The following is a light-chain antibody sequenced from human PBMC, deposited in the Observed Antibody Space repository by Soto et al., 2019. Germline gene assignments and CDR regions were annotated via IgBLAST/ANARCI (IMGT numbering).Light chain of an antibody. CDR3: QQRGNWPRT. V-gene: IGKV3-11*01. J-gene: IGKJ1*01. Sequence: DIVLTQSPATLSLSPGERATLSCRASQSVSSYLAWYQQKPGQAPRLLIYDASKRATGIPARFSGSGSGTDFTLTISNLEPEDFAVYYCQQRGNWPRTFGQGTKVDIK. CDR2: DAS. CDR1: QSVSSY.